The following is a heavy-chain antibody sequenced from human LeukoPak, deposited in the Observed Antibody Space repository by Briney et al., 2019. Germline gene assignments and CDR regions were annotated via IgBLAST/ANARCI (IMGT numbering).Heavy chain of an antibody. CDR3: ASQIVVVPAATTFDY. D-gene: IGHD2-2*01. J-gene: IGHJ4*02. CDR1: GFTFSSYG. Sequence: QPGGSLRLSCAASGFTFSSYGMNWLRQAPGKGLEWVSYISSSGTTIYYADSVKGRFTVSRDNAKNSLYLQMNSLRVEDTAVYYCASQIVVVPAATTFDYWGQGTLVTVSS. V-gene: IGHV3-48*03. CDR2: ISSSGTTI.